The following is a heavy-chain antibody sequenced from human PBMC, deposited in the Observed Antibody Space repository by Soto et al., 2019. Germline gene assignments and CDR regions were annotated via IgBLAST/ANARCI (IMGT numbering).Heavy chain of an antibody. CDR1: GFTFSSSA. V-gene: IGHV3-30*04. D-gene: IGHD6-19*01. Sequence: QVQLVESGGGVVQPGTSLRLSCAASGFTFSSSALHWVRQAPGKGLEWVAAISSDGRNIQYADSVKGRFTISRDNAKNSLYLQMNSLRAEDTAVYYCARVRAVAVAGSGYFDYWGQGTLVTVSS. J-gene: IGHJ4*02. CDR2: ISSDGRNI. CDR3: ARVRAVAVAGSGYFDY.